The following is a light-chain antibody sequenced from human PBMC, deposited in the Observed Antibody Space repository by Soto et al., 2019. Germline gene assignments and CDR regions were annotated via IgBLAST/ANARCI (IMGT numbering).Light chain of an antibody. V-gene: IGLV2-14*01. J-gene: IGLJ2*01. CDR2: EVS. Sequence: QSALTQPASVSGSPGQSITISCTGTSSDVGGYNYVSWYQQHPGKAPKLMIYEVSNRPSGVSNRFSGSKSGNTASLTISGLQAEDEADYYCSSYTSSSTLLVFGGATKVTVL. CDR1: SSDVGGYNY. CDR3: SSYTSSSTLLV.